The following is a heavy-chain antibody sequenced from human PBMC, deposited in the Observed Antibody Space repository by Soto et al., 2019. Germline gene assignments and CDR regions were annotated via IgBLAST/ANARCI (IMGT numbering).Heavy chain of an antibody. V-gene: IGHV4-31*03. CDR2: IYYSGST. CDR3: ATARPEYYDSSGYPYFDY. Sequence: PSETLSLTCTVSGGSISSGGYYWSWIRQHPGKGLEWIGYIYYSGSTYYNPSLKSRVTISVDTSKNQFSLKLISVPAADTAVSYCATARPEYYDSSGYPYFDYWAQGTLVTVSS. CDR1: GGSISSGGYY. J-gene: IGHJ4*02. D-gene: IGHD3-22*01.